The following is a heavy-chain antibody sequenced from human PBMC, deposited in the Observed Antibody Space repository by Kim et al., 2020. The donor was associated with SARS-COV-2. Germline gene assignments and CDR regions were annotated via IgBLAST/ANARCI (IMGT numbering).Heavy chain of an antibody. CDR1: GFTFSSYW. Sequence: GGSLRLSCAASGFTFSSYWMSWVRQAPGKGLEWVANIKQDGSEKYYVDSVKGRFTISRDNAKNSLYLQMNSLRAEDTAVYYCARERTTYYGSGSYYSENYYGMDVWGQGTTVTVSS. J-gene: IGHJ6*02. V-gene: IGHV3-7*03. CDR3: ARERTTYYGSGSYYSENYYGMDV. D-gene: IGHD3-10*01. CDR2: IKQDGSEK.